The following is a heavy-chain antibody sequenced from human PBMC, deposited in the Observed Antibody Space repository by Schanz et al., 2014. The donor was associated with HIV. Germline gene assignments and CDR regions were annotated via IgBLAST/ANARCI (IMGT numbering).Heavy chain of an antibody. Sequence: QVQLHQWGAGLLKPSETLSLTCAVYGGSFSAYYWSWIRQPPGKGLEWIGEINHRGITNYNPSLESRVTISMDTSKNQFSLKLNSATAADTATYYCARVSPYYDFSSGYYTVGWFDPWGRGTLVTVSS. CDR3: ARVSPYYDFSSGYYTVGWFDP. D-gene: IGHD3-3*01. CDR2: INHRGIT. J-gene: IGHJ5*02. V-gene: IGHV4-34*01. CDR1: GGSFSAYY.